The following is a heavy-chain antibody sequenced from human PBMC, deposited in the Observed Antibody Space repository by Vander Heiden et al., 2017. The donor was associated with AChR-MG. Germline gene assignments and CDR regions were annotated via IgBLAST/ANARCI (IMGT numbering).Heavy chain of an antibody. V-gene: IGHV4-59*13. Sequence: QVQLQESGPGLVKPSETLSLTCTVSGGSISSYYWSCIRQPPGKGLEWIGYIYYSGSTNYNPSLKSRVTISVDTSKNQFSLKLSSVTAADTAVYYCARGGAAWGRNWFDPWGQGTLVTVSS. D-gene: IGHD3-16*01. CDR2: IYYSGST. CDR1: GGSISSYY. CDR3: ARGGAAWGRNWFDP. J-gene: IGHJ5*02.